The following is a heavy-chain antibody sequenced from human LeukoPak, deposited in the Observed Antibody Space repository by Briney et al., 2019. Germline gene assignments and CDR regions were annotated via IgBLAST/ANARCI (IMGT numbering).Heavy chain of an antibody. V-gene: IGHV3-33*01. CDR3: ARDSAITMVRGVSPWFDYYGMDV. Sequence: TGGSLRLSCAASGFTFSSYGMHWVRQAPGKGLEWVAVIWYDGSNKYYADSVKGRFTISRDNSKNTLYLQMNSLRAEDTAVYYCARDSAITMVRGVSPWFDYYGMDVWGQGTTVTVSS. CDR1: GFTFSSYG. J-gene: IGHJ6*02. D-gene: IGHD3-10*01. CDR2: IWYDGSNK.